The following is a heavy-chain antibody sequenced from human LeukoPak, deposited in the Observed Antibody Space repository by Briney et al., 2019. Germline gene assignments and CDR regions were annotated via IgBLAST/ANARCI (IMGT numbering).Heavy chain of an antibody. CDR2: INPNSGGT. J-gene: IGHJ4*02. Sequence: GASVKVSCKASGYTFTGYYMHWVRQAAGQGLGWMGWINPNSGGTNYAQKFQGRVTMTRDTSISTAYMELSRLRSDDTAVYYCARVYSSGWPIDYWGQGTLVTVSS. D-gene: IGHD6-19*01. CDR3: ARVYSSGWPIDY. V-gene: IGHV1-2*02. CDR1: GYTFTGYY.